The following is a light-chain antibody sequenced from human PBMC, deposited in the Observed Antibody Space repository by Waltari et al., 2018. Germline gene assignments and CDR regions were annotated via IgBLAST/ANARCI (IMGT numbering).Light chain of an antibody. J-gene: IGKJ1*01. CDR1: QGVGRS. CDR3: QHYVRLPVT. CDR2: GAS. V-gene: IGKV3-20*01. Sequence: EIVLTQSPGNLSLSPGERATLSCRARQGVGRSLAWYQQKPGQAPRLLIYGASIRATGIPDRFSGGGSGTDFSLTISRLEPEDFAAYHCQHYVRLPVTFGQGTKVEIK.